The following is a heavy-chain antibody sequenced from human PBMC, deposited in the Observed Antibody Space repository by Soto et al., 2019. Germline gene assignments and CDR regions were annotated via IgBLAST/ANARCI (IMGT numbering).Heavy chain of an antibody. CDR1: GYTFTSYY. V-gene: IGHV1-46*01. D-gene: IGHD3-3*01. CDR2: INPSGGST. J-gene: IGHJ6*02. Sequence: GSVKVSCKASGYTFTSYYMHWVRQAPGQGLEWMGIINPSGGSTSYAQKFQGRVTMTRDTSTSTVYMELSSLRSEDTAVYYCATKSYYDFWSGYYYYGMDVWGQGTTVTVSS. CDR3: ATKSYYDFWSGYYYYGMDV.